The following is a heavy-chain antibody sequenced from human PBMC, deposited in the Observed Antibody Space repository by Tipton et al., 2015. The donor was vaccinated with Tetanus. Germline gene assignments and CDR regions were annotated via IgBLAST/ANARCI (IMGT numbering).Heavy chain of an antibody. CDR3: ASMTPVDWCFDL. CDR1: GGSISSYF. Sequence: LRLSCSVSGGSISSYFWSWIRQSPGKGLERIGLIYYSGSTSYNPSLKSRVTISVDTSKNQLSLKMISVTAADTAVYYCASMTPVDWCFDLWGRGTLVTVSS. D-gene: IGHD4-23*01. V-gene: IGHV4-59*01. CDR2: IYYSGST. J-gene: IGHJ2*01.